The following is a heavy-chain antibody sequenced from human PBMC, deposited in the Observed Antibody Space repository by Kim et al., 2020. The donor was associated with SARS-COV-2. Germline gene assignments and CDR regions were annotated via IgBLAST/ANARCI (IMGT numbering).Heavy chain of an antibody. Sequence: SETLSLTCAVYGGSFSGYYWSWIRQPPGKGLEWIGEINHSGSTNYNPSLKSRVTISVDTSKNQFSLKLSSVTAADTAVYYCARGRRGGDYDYWGQGTLVTVSS. J-gene: IGHJ4*02. CDR1: GGSFSGYY. D-gene: IGHD4-17*01. V-gene: IGHV4-34*01. CDR3: ARGRRGGDYDY. CDR2: INHSGST.